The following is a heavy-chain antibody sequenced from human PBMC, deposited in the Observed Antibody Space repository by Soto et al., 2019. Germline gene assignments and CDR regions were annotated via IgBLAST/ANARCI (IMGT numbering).Heavy chain of an antibody. V-gene: IGHV1-2*04. CDR2: INPNSGDI. D-gene: IGHD2-15*01. CDR3: ARLLCGGGSCYLPN. J-gene: IGHJ4*02. Sequence: QVQLVQSGAEVKKPGASVKVSCKASGYTFTDYYMYWVRQAPGQGLEWMGWINPNSGDINYAQKFQGWVTMPRDTSISTAYMELRRLRSDDTAVYYCARLLCGGGSCYLPNWGQGTLVTVSS. CDR1: GYTFTDYY.